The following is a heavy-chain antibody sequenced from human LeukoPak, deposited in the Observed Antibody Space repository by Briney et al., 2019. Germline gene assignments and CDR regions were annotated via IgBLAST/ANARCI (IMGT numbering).Heavy chain of an antibody. CDR2: FDPEDGET. D-gene: IGHD3-10*01. Sequence: GASVKVSCKVSGYTLTELSMHWVRQAPGKGLEWMGGFDPEDGETIYAQKFQGRVTMTEDTSTDTAYMELSSLRSEDTAVYYCATGGRNYYGSGSPRDNWFDPWGQGTLVTVSS. CDR1: GYTLTELS. CDR3: ATGGRNYYGSGSPRDNWFDP. J-gene: IGHJ5*02. V-gene: IGHV1-24*01.